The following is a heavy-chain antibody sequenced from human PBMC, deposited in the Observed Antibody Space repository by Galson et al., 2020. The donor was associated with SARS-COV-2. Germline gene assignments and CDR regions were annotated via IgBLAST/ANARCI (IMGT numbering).Heavy chain of an antibody. V-gene: IGHV4-34*01. J-gene: IGHJ4*02. CDR3: ARYGDTAMGTYVDY. CDR1: GGSFSGYY. D-gene: IGHD5-18*01. CDR2: INHSGST. Sequence: SETLSLTCAVYGGSFSGYYWSWIRQPPGKGLEWIGEINHSGSTNYNPSLKSRVTISVDTSKNQFSLKLSSVTAADTAVYYCARYGDTAMGTYVDYWGQGTLVTVSS.